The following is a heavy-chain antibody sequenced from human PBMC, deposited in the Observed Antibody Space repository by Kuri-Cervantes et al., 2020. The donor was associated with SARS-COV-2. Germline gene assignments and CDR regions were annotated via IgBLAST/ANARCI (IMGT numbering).Heavy chain of an antibody. CDR1: GGSFSGYY. D-gene: IGHD2-2*02. Sequence: SQTLSLTCAVYGGSFSGYYWNWIRQPPGKGLEWIGSINYSGSTFYSPNLKSRVTISVDTSTNQFSLKLTSVTAADTAVYYCARHTSTGWFDPWGQGTLVTVSS. CDR3: ARHTSTGWFDP. CDR2: INYSGST. J-gene: IGHJ5*02. V-gene: IGHV4-34*01.